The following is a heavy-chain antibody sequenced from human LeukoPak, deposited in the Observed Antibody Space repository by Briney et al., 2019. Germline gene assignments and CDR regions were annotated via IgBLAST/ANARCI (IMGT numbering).Heavy chain of an antibody. CDR2: IAVGSGNT. CDR1: GFTFTSSA. Sequence: SVKVSCKASGFTFTSSAMQWVRQARGQRLEWIGWIAVGSGNTNYAQKFQERVTITRDMSTSTAYMELSSLRSDDTAVYYCARERLQFRDWFDPWGQGTLVTVSS. CDR3: ARERLQFRDWFDP. D-gene: IGHD4-11*01. V-gene: IGHV1-58*02. J-gene: IGHJ5*02.